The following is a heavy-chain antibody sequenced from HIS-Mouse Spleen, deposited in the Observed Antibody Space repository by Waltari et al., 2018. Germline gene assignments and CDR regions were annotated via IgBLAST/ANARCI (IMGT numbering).Heavy chain of an antibody. CDR2: IYYSGST. D-gene: IGHD6-13*01. CDR1: GGSITSSIYY. V-gene: IGHV4-39*07. Sequence: QLQLQESGPGLVKPSETLSLTCTVSGGSITSSIYYSGWIRQPPGMGLEWIGSIYYSGSTYYNPSLKSRVTISVDTSKNQFSLKLSSVTAADTAVYYCAREIPYSSSWYDWYFDLWGRGTLVTVSS. CDR3: AREIPYSSSWYDWYFDL. J-gene: IGHJ2*01.